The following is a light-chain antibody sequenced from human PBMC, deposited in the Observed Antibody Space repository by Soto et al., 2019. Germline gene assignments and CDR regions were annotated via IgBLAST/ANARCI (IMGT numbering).Light chain of an antibody. Sequence: EIVMTQSPATLSVSPGERATLSCRARQSVSSNLAWYQQKPGQAPRLLIYGASTRATGIPARFSGSGSGTEFTLTISSLQSEDSAVYYCQQYHKWPPITFGQGTRLEIK. V-gene: IGKV3-15*01. CDR3: QQYHKWPPIT. J-gene: IGKJ5*01. CDR1: QSVSSN. CDR2: GAS.